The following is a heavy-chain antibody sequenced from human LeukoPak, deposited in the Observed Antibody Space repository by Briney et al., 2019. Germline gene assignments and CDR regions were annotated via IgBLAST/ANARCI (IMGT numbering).Heavy chain of an antibody. CDR1: GFTFSSYA. CDR3: AKDGDPYYGDYAPYYFDY. D-gene: IGHD4-17*01. CDR2: ISSSGGST. J-gene: IGHJ4*02. Sequence: GGSLRLSCAASGFTFSSYAMSWVRQAPGKGLEWVSAISSSGGSTYYADSVKGRFTISRDNSKNTLYLQMNSLRAEDTAVYYCAKDGDPYYGDYAPYYFDYWGQGTLVTVSS. V-gene: IGHV3-23*01.